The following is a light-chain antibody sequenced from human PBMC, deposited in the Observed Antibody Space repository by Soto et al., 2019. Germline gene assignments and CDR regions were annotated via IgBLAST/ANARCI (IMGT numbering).Light chain of an antibody. J-gene: IGKJ2*01. Sequence: EIVLAQYPGTLSLSPGERATLSCRASQSVSSSYLAWYQQKPGQAPRLLIYGASSRATGIPDRFSGSGSGTEFTLAISRLEPEDFAVYYCRQCGSSPPHTFGQGTKLEIK. CDR1: QSVSSSY. CDR3: RQCGSSPPHT. V-gene: IGKV3-20*01. CDR2: GAS.